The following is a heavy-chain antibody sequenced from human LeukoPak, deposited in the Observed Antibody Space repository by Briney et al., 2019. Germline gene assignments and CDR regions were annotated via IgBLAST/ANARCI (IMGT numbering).Heavy chain of an antibody. V-gene: IGHV3-23*01. J-gene: IGHJ3*02. CDR3: AKEEVVYCGGDCSPWAFDI. CDR2: ISGSGGST. Sequence: LAGGSLRLSCAASGFTFSSYGMSWVRQAPGKGLEWVSAISGSGGSTYYADSVKGRFTISRDNSKNTLYLQMNSLRAEDTAVYYCAKEEVVYCGGDCSPWAFDIWGQGTMVTVSS. D-gene: IGHD2-21*02. CDR1: GFTFSSYG.